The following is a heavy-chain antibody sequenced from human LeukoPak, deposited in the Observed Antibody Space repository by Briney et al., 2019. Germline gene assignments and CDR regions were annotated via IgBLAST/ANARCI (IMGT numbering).Heavy chain of an antibody. D-gene: IGHD3-10*01. J-gene: IGHJ6*02. V-gene: IGHV3-23*01. Sequence: AGGSLRLSCAASGFTFSSYSMSWVRQAPGKGLQWVSDISCSGGSTYYVDSVKGRFSISRDNSKNTLYLQMNSLTVEDTAVYYCAKDGGFSCYGSGSYYVLVMDVWGQGTTVTVSS. CDR3: AKDGGFSCYGSGSYYVLVMDV. CDR2: ISCSGGST. CDR1: GFTFSSYS.